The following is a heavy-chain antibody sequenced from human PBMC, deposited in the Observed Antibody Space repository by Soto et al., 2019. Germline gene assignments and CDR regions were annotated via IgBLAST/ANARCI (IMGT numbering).Heavy chain of an antibody. V-gene: IGHV5-51*01. CDR3: ARDRVALVQSPDPFDY. CDR2: IYPSDSDT. CDR1: GYTFTNDW. Sequence: GESLKISCKASGYTFTNDWIGWVRQMPGKGLEWMGIIYPSDSDTRYNPSFQGQVTISVDKSISTAYLQWSSLKASDTAMYYCARDRVALVQSPDPFDYWGRGTLVTVSS. D-gene: IGHD3-9*01. J-gene: IGHJ4*02.